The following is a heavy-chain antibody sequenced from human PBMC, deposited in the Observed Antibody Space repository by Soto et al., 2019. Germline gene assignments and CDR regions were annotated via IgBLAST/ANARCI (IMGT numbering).Heavy chain of an antibody. CDR3: ARHRVAGLDY. D-gene: IGHD6-19*01. V-gene: IGHV3-30-3*01. Sequence: PGGSLRLSCAASGFTFSSYAMHWVRQAPGKGLEWVAVISYDGSNKYYADSVKGRFTISRDNSKNTLYLQMNSLRAEDTAVYYCARHRVAGLDYWGQGTLVTVSS. CDR1: GFTFSSYA. CDR2: ISYDGSNK. J-gene: IGHJ4*02.